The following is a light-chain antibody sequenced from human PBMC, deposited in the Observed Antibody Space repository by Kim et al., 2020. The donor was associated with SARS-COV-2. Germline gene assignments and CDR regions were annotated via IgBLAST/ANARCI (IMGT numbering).Light chain of an antibody. CDR2: GGS. V-gene: IGKV3-15*01. J-gene: IGKJ4*01. Sequence: VSPGERATLSCRASQSVSSSLAGCQQQKGRAARLLITGGSTRAASSPASFSGSGSGAEVSLPISSLLSEDVAVDYCRQYNSRLISFGGGTRLEIK. CDR3: RQYNSRLIS. CDR1: QSVSSS.